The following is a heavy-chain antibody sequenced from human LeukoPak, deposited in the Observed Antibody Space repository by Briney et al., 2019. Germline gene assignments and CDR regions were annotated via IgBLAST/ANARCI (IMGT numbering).Heavy chain of an antibody. D-gene: IGHD6-19*01. CDR3: VREIIKGSGWYYFEY. V-gene: IGHV3-53*01. J-gene: IGHJ4*02. CDR1: GFTVSSNY. Sequence: GGSLRLSCAASGFTVSSNYMSWVRQAPGKGLEWVSVIYSGGSTYYAGSVKGRFTISRDNSKNTLYLQMNSLRAEDTAVYYCVREIIKGSGWYYFEYWGQGTLVTVSS. CDR2: IYSGGST.